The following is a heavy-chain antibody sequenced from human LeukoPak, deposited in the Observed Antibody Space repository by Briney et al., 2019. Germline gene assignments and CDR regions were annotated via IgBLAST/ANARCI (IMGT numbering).Heavy chain of an antibody. Sequence: GXSLXLSCAASGFTFSSYSMNWVRQAPGKGLEWVSSISSSSSYIYYADSVKGRFTISRDNAKNSLYLQMNSLRAEDTAVYYCARELLGYCSSTSCYAGGDYWGQGTLVTVSS. D-gene: IGHD2-2*01. CDR3: ARELLGYCSSTSCYAGGDY. CDR1: GFTFSSYS. J-gene: IGHJ4*02. CDR2: ISSSSSYI. V-gene: IGHV3-21*01.